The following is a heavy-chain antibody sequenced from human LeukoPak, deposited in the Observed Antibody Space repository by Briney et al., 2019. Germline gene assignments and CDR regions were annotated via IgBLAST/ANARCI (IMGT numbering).Heavy chain of an antibody. V-gene: IGHV3-23*01. CDR2: ISGSGGST. J-gene: IGHJ5*02. D-gene: IGHD2-2*02. Sequence: GGSLRLSCAASGFTFSSYAMSWVRQAPGKGLEWVSAISGSGGSTYYADSVEGRFTISRDNSKNTLYLQMNSLRAEDTAVYYCAKGVVPAAIRGNWFDPWGQGTLVTVSS. CDR3: AKGVVPAAIRGNWFDP. CDR1: GFTFSSYA.